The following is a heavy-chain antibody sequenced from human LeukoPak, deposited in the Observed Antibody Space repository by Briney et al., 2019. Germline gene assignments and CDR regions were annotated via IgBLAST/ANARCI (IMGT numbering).Heavy chain of an antibody. CDR2: ISAYNGNT. Sequence: ASVKGSFKASGYTFTSYGISWVRQAPGQRVEWMGWISAYNGNTKYAQKLQGRVTMTTDTSTSTAYMELRSLRSDDTAVYYCARDPIYYGSGSYYNGIGYYYYGMDVWGQGTTVTVSS. J-gene: IGHJ6*02. CDR3: ARDPIYYGSGSYYNGIGYYYYGMDV. V-gene: IGHV1-18*01. D-gene: IGHD3-10*01. CDR1: GYTFTSYG.